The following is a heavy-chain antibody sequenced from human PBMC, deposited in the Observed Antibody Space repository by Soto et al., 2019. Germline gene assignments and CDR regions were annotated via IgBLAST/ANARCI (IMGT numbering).Heavy chain of an antibody. Sequence: QVQLVQSGAEVKKSGASVKVSCKASGYTFTSHDINWVRQATGQGLEWMGWMNPNSGNTGYAQKFQGRVTMTRNTSMSTAYMELRSLRSEDTAVYYCARWDYGDYARFDYWGQGTLVTVSS. J-gene: IGHJ4*02. CDR3: ARWDYGDYARFDY. CDR2: MNPNSGNT. D-gene: IGHD4-17*01. CDR1: GYTFTSHD. V-gene: IGHV1-8*01.